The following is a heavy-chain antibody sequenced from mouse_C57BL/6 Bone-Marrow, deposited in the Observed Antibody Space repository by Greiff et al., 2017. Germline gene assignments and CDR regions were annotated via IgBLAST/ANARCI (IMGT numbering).Heavy chain of an antibody. J-gene: IGHJ1*03. V-gene: IGHV1-55*01. D-gene: IGHD1-1*01. CDR1: GYNFTGYW. Sequence: QVHVQQPGAELVKPGASVKMSCTASGYNFTGYWMTWVKQRPGQGLEWIGRIYPGNGSTNYTAKFKGKATMTVDTSSNTAYLQLSSLTSEDTAVYYCTTLYYGSSHYYAVGGTGHTATVTS. CDR2: IYPGNGST. CDR3: TTLYYGSSHYYAV.